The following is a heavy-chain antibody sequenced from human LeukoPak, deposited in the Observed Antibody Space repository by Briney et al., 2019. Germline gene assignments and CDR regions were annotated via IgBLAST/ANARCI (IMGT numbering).Heavy chain of an antibody. CDR3: ARSFYSNYARVDY. Sequence: GGSLRLSCAASGFTFSSYSMNWVRQAPGKGLEWVSSISSSSSYIYYADSVKGRFTISRDNAKNSLYLQMNSLRAEDTAVYYCARSFYSNYARVDYWSQGTLVTVSS. V-gene: IGHV3-21*01. CDR1: GFTFSSYS. J-gene: IGHJ4*02. D-gene: IGHD4-11*01. CDR2: ISSSSSYI.